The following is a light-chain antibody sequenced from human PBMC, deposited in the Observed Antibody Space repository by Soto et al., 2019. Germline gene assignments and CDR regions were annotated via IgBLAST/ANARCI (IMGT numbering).Light chain of an antibody. J-gene: IGKJ5*01. V-gene: IGKV3-11*01. CDR3: QQRSNWPIT. Sequence: IVLSLSPATLSLSPGERATLSCRASQRVSSYLAWYQQKPGQAPRLLIYDASNRATGIPARFSGSGSGTDFTLTISSLEPEDFAVYYCQQRSNWPITFGQGTRLEIK. CDR1: QRVSSY. CDR2: DAS.